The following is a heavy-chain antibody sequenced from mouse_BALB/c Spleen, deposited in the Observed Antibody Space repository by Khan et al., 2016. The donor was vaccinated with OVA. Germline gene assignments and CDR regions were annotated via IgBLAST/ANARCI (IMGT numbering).Heavy chain of an antibody. CDR2: ISYSGST. V-gene: IGHV3-2*02. J-gene: IGHJ2*01. CDR1: GYSITSGYG. Sequence: VQLKQLGPGLVKPSQSLSLTCTVTGYSITSGYGWNWIRQFPGNKLEWMGYISYSGSTNYNPSLKSRISITRDTSKNQFFLQLNSVTTEDTATYYCARKARIKYWGQGTTLTVSS. D-gene: IGHD3-2*02. CDR3: ARKARIKY.